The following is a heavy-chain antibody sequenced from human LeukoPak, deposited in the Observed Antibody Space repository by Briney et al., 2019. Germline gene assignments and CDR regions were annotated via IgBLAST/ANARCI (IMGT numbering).Heavy chain of an antibody. J-gene: IGHJ4*02. V-gene: IGHV3-23*01. CDR1: GVTFRILA. D-gene: IGHD5-18*01. CDR2: IKGSGRNT. CDR3: ARDWDTEAGAIDY. Sequence: GGSLRLSCAASGVTFRILAMSWARPPPGKGRVWVSAIKGSGRNTYSAGSVKGRFTISRDNSKTTLYLQRTNLRAGDTAIYSCARDWDTEAGAIDYGGQGTLVTVSS.